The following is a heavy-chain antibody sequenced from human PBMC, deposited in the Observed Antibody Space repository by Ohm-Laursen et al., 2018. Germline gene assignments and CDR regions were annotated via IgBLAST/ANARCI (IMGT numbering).Heavy chain of an antibody. V-gene: IGHV3-23*01. Sequence: SLRLSCAASGFTFSSYVMSWVRQAPGKGLEWVSAISGSGGSTYYADSVKGRVTISRDNSKNTLYLQMNSLRAEDTAVYYCAKHGGYSYGYPLDWGQGTLVTVSS. CDR3: AKHGGYSYGYPLD. CDR1: GFTFSSYV. D-gene: IGHD5-18*01. J-gene: IGHJ4*02. CDR2: ISGSGGST.